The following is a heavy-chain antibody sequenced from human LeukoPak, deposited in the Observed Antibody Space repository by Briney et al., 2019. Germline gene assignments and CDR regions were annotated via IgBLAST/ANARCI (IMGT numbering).Heavy chain of an antibody. D-gene: IGHD5-18*01. CDR1: GFTFSTYA. CDR2: ISGSGGHI. V-gene: IGHV3-23*01. J-gene: IGHJ4*02. Sequence: GGSLRLSCAASGFTFSTYAMTWVRRHPGEGLEWVSAISGSGGHIYYADSVKGRFTSSRDNSKSTLYLQMNNLRAEDTAVYYCAKNRGTGMAFYDYWGQGTQVTVSS. CDR3: AKNRGTGMAFYDY.